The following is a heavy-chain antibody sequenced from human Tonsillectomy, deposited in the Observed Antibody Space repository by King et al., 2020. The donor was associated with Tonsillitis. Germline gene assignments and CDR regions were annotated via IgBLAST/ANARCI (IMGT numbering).Heavy chain of an antibody. CDR3: AKEVDTAMVLDY. Sequence: VQLVESGGGVVQPGGSLRLSCATSGFTFDYYSMHWVRQAPWQGLEWFSSISGDGGSTYYADSVKGRFTISRDNSKNSLYLQMNSLRTEDTSLYYCAKEVDTAMVLDYWGQGTLVTVSS. J-gene: IGHJ4*02. V-gene: IGHV3-43*02. CDR2: ISGDGGST. D-gene: IGHD5-18*01. CDR1: GFTFDYYS.